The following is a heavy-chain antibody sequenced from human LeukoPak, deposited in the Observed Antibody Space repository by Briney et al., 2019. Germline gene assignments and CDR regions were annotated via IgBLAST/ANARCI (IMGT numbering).Heavy chain of an antibody. V-gene: IGHV3-23*01. D-gene: IGHD1-26*01. CDR2: ISGSGGST. CDR1: EFTFSSYA. J-gene: IGHJ4*02. Sequence: GGSPRLSCAASEFTFSSYAMSWVRQAPGKGLEWVSYISGSGGSTSYADSVKGRFTISRDNSMNTLYLQMDSLRADDTAVYYCAKFSGSYYGPFDYWGQGTLVTVSS. CDR3: AKFSGSYYGPFDY.